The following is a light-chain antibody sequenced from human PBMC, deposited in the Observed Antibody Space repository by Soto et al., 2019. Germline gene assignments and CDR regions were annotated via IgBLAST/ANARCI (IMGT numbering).Light chain of an antibody. CDR2: AAF. Sequence: IQLTQSPSSLSASVVDRFTISFLASQGIGTYLAWYQQKPGKAPKLLIYAAFTLHSGVPARFSGSRSGTDFTLTISSLQPEDFATYYCQQVNSYPQTFGQGTRLEIK. V-gene: IGKV1-9*01. J-gene: IGKJ5*01. CDR1: QGIGTY. CDR3: QQVNSYPQT.